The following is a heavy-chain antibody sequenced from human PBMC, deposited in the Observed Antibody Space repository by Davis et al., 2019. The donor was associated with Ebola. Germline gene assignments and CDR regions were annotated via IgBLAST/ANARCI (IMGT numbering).Heavy chain of an antibody. CDR2: ISGSGGST. CDR1: GFTFSSYA. D-gene: IGHD4-17*01. V-gene: IGHV3-23*01. Sequence: GESLKISCAASGFTFSSYAMSWVRQAPGKGLEWVSAISGSGGSTYYADSVKGRFTISRDNSKNTLYLQMNSLRAEDTAVYYCARVYGDYLGWGMDVWGQGTTVTVSS. CDR3: ARVYGDYLGWGMDV. J-gene: IGHJ6*02.